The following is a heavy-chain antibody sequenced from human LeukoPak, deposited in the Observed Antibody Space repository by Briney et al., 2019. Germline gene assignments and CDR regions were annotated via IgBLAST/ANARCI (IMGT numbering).Heavy chain of an antibody. Sequence: ASVKVSCKASGYTSTSYGISWVRQAPGQGLEWMGWISAYNGNTNYAQKLQGRVTMTTDTSTSTAYMELRSLRSDDTAVYYCARVVLLWFGELFPDYWGQGTLVTVSS. CDR2: ISAYNGNT. CDR1: GYTSTSYG. J-gene: IGHJ4*02. D-gene: IGHD3-10*01. V-gene: IGHV1-18*04. CDR3: ARVVLLWFGELFPDY.